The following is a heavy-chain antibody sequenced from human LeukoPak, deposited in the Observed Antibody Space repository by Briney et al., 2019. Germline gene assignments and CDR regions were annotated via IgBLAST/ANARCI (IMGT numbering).Heavy chain of an antibody. Sequence: KPSETLSLTCTVSGGSISSYYWSWIRQPPGKGLEWIGNIYYSGSTNYNPSLKSRITISVDRSKNQFSLKLSSMTAADTAVYYCARASYYQYYGMDVWGQGTTVTVSS. CDR2: IYYSGST. V-gene: IGHV4-59*01. CDR1: GGSISSYY. J-gene: IGHJ6*02. CDR3: ARASYYQYYGMDV.